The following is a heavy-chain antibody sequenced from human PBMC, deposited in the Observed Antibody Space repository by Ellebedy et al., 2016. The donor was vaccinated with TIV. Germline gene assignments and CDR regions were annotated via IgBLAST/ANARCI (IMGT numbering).Heavy chain of an antibody. CDR2: ISGSGGTA. D-gene: IGHD2-15*01. Sequence: GESLKISCAASGFTFSSYAMSWVRQAPGKGLEWVSAISGSGGTAYYADSVKGRFTISRDNSKNTLYLQINSLRAEDTAVYYCAKNGGSREYEWWGQGTLVTVSS. J-gene: IGHJ4*02. V-gene: IGHV3-23*01. CDR3: AKNGGSREYEW. CDR1: GFTFSSYA.